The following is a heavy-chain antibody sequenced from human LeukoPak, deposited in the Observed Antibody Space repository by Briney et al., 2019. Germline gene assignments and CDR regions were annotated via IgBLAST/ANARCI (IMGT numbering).Heavy chain of an antibody. D-gene: IGHD6-13*01. J-gene: IGHJ4*02. CDR1: GYSFTSYW. Sequence: AGESLKISCKGSGYSFTSYWIGWVRQMPGKGLEWMGIIYPGDSDTRYSPSFQGQVTISADKSISTAHLQWSSLKASDTAMYYCARLGCDSSSCHYYFDYWGQGTLVTVSS. CDR2: IYPGDSDT. CDR3: ARLGCDSSSCHYYFDY. V-gene: IGHV5-51*01.